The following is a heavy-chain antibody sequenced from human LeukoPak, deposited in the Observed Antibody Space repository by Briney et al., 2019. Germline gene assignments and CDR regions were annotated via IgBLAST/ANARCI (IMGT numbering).Heavy chain of an antibody. Sequence: SETLSLTCTVSGYSISSGYYWGWIRQPPGKGLEWIGSIYHSGSTSYSPSLKSRVTISADTSQNQFSLKLSSVTAADTAVYYCASRKLGNDYWGQGTLVTVSS. D-gene: IGHD7-27*01. CDR3: ASRKLGNDY. CDR1: GYSISSGYY. J-gene: IGHJ4*02. CDR2: IYHSGST. V-gene: IGHV4-38-2*02.